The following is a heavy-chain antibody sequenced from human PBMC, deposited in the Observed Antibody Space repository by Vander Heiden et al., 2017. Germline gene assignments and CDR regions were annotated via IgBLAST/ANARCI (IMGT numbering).Heavy chain of an antibody. Sequence: QVTLTESGPVLVKPPETLTLTCTVSGFSLSSAEMGVSWIRQPPGKALEWLAHIFSNDERSYSTSLKSRLTISKDTSKSQVVLTMTNMDPVDTGTYYCARMSVTPVPTPWGYYYGMDVWGQGTTVTVSS. V-gene: IGHV2-26*01. J-gene: IGHJ6*02. CDR1: GFSLSSAEMG. CDR2: IFSNDER. D-gene: IGHD4-17*01. CDR3: ARMSVTPVPTPWGYYYGMDV.